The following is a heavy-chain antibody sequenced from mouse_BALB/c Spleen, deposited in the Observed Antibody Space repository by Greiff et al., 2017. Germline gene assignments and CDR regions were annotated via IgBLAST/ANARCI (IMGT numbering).Heavy chain of an antibody. V-gene: IGHV5-6-3*01. J-gene: IGHJ4*01. Sequence: DVMLVESGGGLVQPGGSLKLSCAASGFTFSSYGMSWVRQTPDKRLELVATINSNGGSTYYPDSVKGRFTISRDNAKNTLYLQMSSLKSEDTAMYYCARGSTFYAMDYWGQGTSVTVSS. D-gene: IGHD5-5*01. CDR3: ARGSTFYAMDY. CDR2: INSNGGST. CDR1: GFTFSSYG.